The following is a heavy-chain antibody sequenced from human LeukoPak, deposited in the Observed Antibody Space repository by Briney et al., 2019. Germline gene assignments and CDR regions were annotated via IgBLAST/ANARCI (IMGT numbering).Heavy chain of an antibody. J-gene: IGHJ4*02. V-gene: IGHV3-21*01. CDR1: GFTFSSYG. CDR2: ISSSSSYI. CDR3: ASSVPVDY. D-gene: IGHD1-14*01. Sequence: GGSLRLSCAASGFTFSSYGMSWVRQAPGKGLEWVSSISSSSSYIYYADSVKDRFTISRDNAKNSLYLQMNSLRAEDTAVYYCASSVPVDYWGQGTLVTVSS.